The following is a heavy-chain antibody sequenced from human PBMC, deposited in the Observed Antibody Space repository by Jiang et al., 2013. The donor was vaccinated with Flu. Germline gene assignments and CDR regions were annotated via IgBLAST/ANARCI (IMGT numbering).Heavy chain of an antibody. CDR1: GDTFSNSV. CDR2: VIPIYGTA. D-gene: IGHD5-18*01. CDR3: ARGNNYGMGYYYYAMDI. J-gene: IGHJ6*04. Sequence: GAEVKKPGSSVKVSCKASGDTFSNSVIAWVRQAPGQGLEWMGGVIPIYGTANYAEKLQGRVTITADASTNTGYMELRSLRSEDTAVYYCARGNNYGMGYYYYAMDIWGNGTTVTV. V-gene: IGHV1-69*01.